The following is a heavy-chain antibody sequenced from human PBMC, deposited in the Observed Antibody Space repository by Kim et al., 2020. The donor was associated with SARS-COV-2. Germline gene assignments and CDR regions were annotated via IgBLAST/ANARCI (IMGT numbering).Heavy chain of an antibody. CDR3: AKDLWAWGSSPFDY. Sequence: GGSLRLSCAASGFTFSSYGMHWVRQAPGKGLEWVAVISYDGSNKYYADSVKGRFTISRDNSKNTLYLQMNSLRAEDTAVYYCAKDLWAWGSSPFDYWGQG. J-gene: IGHJ4*02. D-gene: IGHD6-6*01. CDR1: GFTFSSYG. V-gene: IGHV3-30*18. CDR2: ISYDGSNK.